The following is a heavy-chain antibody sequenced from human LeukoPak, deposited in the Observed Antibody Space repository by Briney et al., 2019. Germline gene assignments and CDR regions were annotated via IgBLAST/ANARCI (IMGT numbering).Heavy chain of an antibody. D-gene: IGHD2-2*01. CDR3: AREAIVVVPAAMTHWFDS. V-gene: IGHV3-48*01. Sequence: GGSLRLSCAASGFTFSSYSMNWVRQAPGKGLEWVSYISSSSSTIYYADSVKGRFTISRDNAKNSLYLQMNSLRAEDTAVYYCAREAIVVVPAAMTHWFDSWGQGTLVTVSS. CDR1: GFTFSSYS. J-gene: IGHJ5*01. CDR2: ISSSSSTI.